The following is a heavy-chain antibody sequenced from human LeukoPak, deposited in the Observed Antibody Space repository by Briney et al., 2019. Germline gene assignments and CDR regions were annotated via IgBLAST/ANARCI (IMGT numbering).Heavy chain of an antibody. CDR2: IFGSSGSP. V-gene: IGHV3-23*01. CDR1: GFTFGSHA. D-gene: IGHD5-18*01. J-gene: IGHJ4*02. Sequence: PGRSQRLSCEASGFTFGSHAMYWVRQAPGKGLEGVAGIFGSSGSPHYADPVKGRFTISRDNSRNTVYLQINSLRTEDTAVYYCGKTTVGYSSGQKPAWPVDYWGQGTLVTVSS. CDR3: GKTTVGYSSGQKPAWPVDY.